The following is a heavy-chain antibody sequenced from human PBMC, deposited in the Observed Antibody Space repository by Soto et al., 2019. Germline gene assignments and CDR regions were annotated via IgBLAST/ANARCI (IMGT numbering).Heavy chain of an antibody. J-gene: IGHJ4*02. CDR2: ISGSGGST. CDR3: ARSYDILTGYYKRGPFDY. D-gene: IGHD3-9*01. V-gene: IGHV3-23*01. Sequence: ESGGGLVQPGGSLRLSCAASGFTFSSYAMSWVRQAPGKGLEWVSAISGSGGSTYYADSVKGRFTISRDNSKNTLYLQMNSLRAEDTAVYYCARSYDILTGYYKRGPFDYWGQGTLVTVSS. CDR1: GFTFSSYA.